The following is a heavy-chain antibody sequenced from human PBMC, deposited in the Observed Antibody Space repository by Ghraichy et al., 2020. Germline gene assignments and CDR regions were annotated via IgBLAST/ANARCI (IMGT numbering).Heavy chain of an antibody. Sequence: GGSLRLSCTASGFTFSSYGMSWVRQAPGKGLEWVSGISGSSVGTYFADSVKGRFAISRDNSKNTLYLQMNSLRVEDTAVYYCAKIFRELITIFGPWGTWGQGTLVTVSS. CDR2: ISGSSVGT. CDR3: AKIFRELITIFGPWGT. V-gene: IGHV3-23*01. J-gene: IGHJ5*02. D-gene: IGHD3-3*01. CDR1: GFTFSSYG.